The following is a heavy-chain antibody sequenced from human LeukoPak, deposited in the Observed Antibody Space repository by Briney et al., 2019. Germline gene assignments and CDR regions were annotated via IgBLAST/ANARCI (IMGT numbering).Heavy chain of an antibody. CDR2: TYYRSKWYF. V-gene: IGHV6-1*01. Sequence: KSSQTLSLTCAISGDIVSSNSAAWNWIRQSPSRGLEWLGRTYYRSKWYFDYAVAVKSRIMINTDTSKNQFSLQLNSVTPEDTAVCYCARGTGYAMDVWGQGTTVTVSS. CDR3: ARGTGYAMDV. D-gene: IGHD1-14*01. CDR1: GDIVSSNSAA. J-gene: IGHJ6*02.